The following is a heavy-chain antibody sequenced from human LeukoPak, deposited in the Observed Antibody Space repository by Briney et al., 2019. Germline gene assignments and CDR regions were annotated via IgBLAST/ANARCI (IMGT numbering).Heavy chain of an antibody. CDR2: ISAYNGNT. CDR1: GYTFTSYG. Sequence: ASVKVSCKASGYTFTSYGISWGRQAPGQGLEWMGWISAYNGNTNYAQKLQGRVTMTTDTSTSTAYMELRSLRSDDTAVYYCARDQGIVVVPAAADFDYWGQGTLVTVSS. D-gene: IGHD2-2*01. J-gene: IGHJ4*02. V-gene: IGHV1-18*01. CDR3: ARDQGIVVVPAAADFDY.